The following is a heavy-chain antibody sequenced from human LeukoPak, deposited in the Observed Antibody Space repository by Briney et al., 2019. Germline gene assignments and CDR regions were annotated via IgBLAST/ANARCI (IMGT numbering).Heavy chain of an antibody. V-gene: IGHV4-59*08. Sequence: SETLSLTCTVSGGSISSYYWSWIRQPPGKGLEWIGYIYYSGSTNYNPSLKSRVTISVDTSKNQFSLKLSSVTAVDTAVYYCARLRFTDYYYYGMDVWGQGTTVTVSS. J-gene: IGHJ6*02. CDR3: ARLRFTDYYYYGMDV. CDR2: IYYSGST. D-gene: IGHD3-10*01. CDR1: GGSISSYY.